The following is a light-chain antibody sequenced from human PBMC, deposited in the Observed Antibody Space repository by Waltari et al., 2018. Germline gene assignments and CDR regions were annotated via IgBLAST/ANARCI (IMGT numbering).Light chain of an antibody. CDR2: SHD. CDR3: GAWDDRLNVYV. J-gene: IGLJ1*01. V-gene: IGLV1-44*01. CDR1: SSNIGSNA. Sequence: QSVLTQPPSASGTPGQRVTISCSGSSSNIGSNALNWYQHLPGTAPTLLIYSHDQRPSGVPDRFPGSKSGPSASLAISGLQSEDEADYYCGAWDDRLNVYVFGTGTRVTVL.